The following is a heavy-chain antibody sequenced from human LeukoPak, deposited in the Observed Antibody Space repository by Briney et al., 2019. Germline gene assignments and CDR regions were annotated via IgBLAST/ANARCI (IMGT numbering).Heavy chain of an antibody. CDR1: GFTFSTYW. CDR2: IKQDGSEK. Sequence: GGSLRLSCAASGFTFSTYWMTWVRQAPGKGLYWVANIKQDGSEKYYVDSVKGRFTISRDDAKNSLYLQMNSLRAEDTAVYYCARILLNSNNCLDFWGQGTLVTVSS. V-gene: IGHV3-7*01. J-gene: IGHJ4*02. D-gene: IGHD6-13*01. CDR3: ARILLNSNNCLDF.